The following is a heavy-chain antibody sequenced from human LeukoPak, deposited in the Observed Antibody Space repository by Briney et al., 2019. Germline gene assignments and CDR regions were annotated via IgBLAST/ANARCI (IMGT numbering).Heavy chain of an antibody. CDR2: ITYSGGT. CDR3: ARGSFTVAGVLDY. J-gene: IGHJ4*02. V-gene: IGHV4-59*01. Sequence: SETLSLTCTVSGGYINSYYWSWIRQPPGKGLEWIGYITYSGGTDYNPSLKSRITISVDTSKNQFSLKVNSVTAADTAVYYRARGSFTVAGVLDYWGQGTLVTVSS. CDR1: GGYINSYY. D-gene: IGHD6-19*01.